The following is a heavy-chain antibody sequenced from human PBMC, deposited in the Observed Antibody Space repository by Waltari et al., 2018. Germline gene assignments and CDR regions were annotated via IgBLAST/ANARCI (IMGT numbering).Heavy chain of an antibody. V-gene: IGHV3-30-3*01. J-gene: IGHJ3*02. CDR2: ISYDGSNK. Sequence: QVQLVESGGGVVQPGRSLRLSCAASGFTFSSYAMHWVRQAPGKGLEWVAVISYDGSNKYYADSVKGRFTISRDKSKNTLYLQMNSLRAEDTAVYYCARSRGSGGSPDAFDIWGQGTMVTVSS. CDR3: ARSRGSGGSPDAFDI. CDR1: GFTFSSYA. D-gene: IGHD2-15*01.